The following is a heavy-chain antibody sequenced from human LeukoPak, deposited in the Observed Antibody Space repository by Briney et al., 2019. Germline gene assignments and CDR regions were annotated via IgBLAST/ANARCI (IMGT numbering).Heavy chain of an antibody. V-gene: IGHV4-59*11. CDR2: ISDIGGT. D-gene: IGHD1-14*01. CDR3: ARDRISINALDM. Sequence: SETLSLTCSVSGDSITGHYLTWIRQPPGNGLEWIGYISDIGGTNYNPSLKSRVTISVDTSKNQFSLKLTSVTAADTALYYCARDRISINALDMWGEGIMVTVSS. J-gene: IGHJ3*02. CDR1: GDSITGHY.